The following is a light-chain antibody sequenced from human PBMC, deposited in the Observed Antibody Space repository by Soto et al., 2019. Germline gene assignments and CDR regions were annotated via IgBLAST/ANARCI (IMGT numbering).Light chain of an antibody. Sequence: QSALTQPASVSGSPGQSITISCTGSRSDIGGYKYVSWYQQHPGKAPKLLIYEVSNRPSGVSNRFSGSKSGNTASLTISGLQADDEGDYYCSSKTSSSSPFVFGTGTKVTVL. CDR2: EVS. CDR3: SSKTSSSSPFV. CDR1: RSDIGGYKY. V-gene: IGLV2-14*01. J-gene: IGLJ1*01.